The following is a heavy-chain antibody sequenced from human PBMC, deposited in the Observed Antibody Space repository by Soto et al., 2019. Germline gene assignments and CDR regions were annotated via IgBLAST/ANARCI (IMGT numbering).Heavy chain of an antibody. D-gene: IGHD1-26*01. CDR3: AREAVGFGYYFDY. V-gene: IGHV3-74*01. J-gene: IGHJ4*02. CDR2: INSDGSST. CDR1: GFTFSTYW. Sequence: EVQLVESGGGLVQPGGSLRLSCAASGFTFSTYWMHWVRQAPGKGLVWVSRINSDGSSTSYADSVKGRFTISGDNAKNTLYLQMNSLRAEDTAVYYCAREAVGFGYYFDYWGQGTLVTVS.